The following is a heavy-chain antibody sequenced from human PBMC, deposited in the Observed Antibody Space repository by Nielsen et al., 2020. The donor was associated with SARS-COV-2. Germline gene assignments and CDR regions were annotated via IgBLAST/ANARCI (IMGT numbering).Heavy chain of an antibody. V-gene: IGHV4-31*03. CDR3: ARGKRSSGWYNWFDP. D-gene: IGHD6-19*01. J-gene: IGHJ5*02. CDR1: GGSISSGGYY. Sequence: SETLSLTCTVSGGSISSGGYYWTWIRQHPGKGLEWVGEINHSGSTTYNPSLKGRVTMSVDTSKNQFSLKMRSVTAADTAVYYCARGKRSSGWYNWFDPWGLGTLVTVSS. CDR2: INHSGST.